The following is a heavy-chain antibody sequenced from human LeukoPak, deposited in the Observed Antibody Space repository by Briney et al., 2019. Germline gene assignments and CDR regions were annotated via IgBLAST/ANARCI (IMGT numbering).Heavy chain of an antibody. V-gene: IGHV5-51*01. CDR2: IYPADSDT. CDR3: ARPGSVDY. J-gene: IGHJ4*02. Sequence: GESLKISCKGSGYRFTSNWIGWVRQMPGKGLEWMGIIYPADSDTRYRPSFQGQVTISADKSISTAYLQWSSLKASDTAIYYCARPGSVDYWGQGTLVTVSS. CDR1: GYRFTSNW. D-gene: IGHD3-10*01.